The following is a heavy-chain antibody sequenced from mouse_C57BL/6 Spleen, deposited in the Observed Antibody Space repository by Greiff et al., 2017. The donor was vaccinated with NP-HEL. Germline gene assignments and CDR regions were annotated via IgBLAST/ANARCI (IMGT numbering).Heavy chain of an antibody. CDR2: IHPNSGST. CDR1: GYTFTSYW. Sequence: QVQLQQPGAELVKPGASVKLSCKASGYTFTSYWMHWVKQRPGQGLEWIGMIHPNSGSTNYNEKFKSKATLTVDNSSSTAYMQLSSLTSEDSAVYYCARCSIYEYFDVWGTGTTVTVSS. CDR3: ARCSIYEYFDV. J-gene: IGHJ1*03. D-gene: IGHD1-1*01. V-gene: IGHV1-64*01.